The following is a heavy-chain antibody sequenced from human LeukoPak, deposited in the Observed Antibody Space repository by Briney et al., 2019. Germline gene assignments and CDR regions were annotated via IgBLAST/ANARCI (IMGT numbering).Heavy chain of an antibody. J-gene: IGHJ5*02. CDR3: ARDQGVAGTRWFDP. Sequence: SVKVSCEASGGTFSSYAISWVRQAPGQGLEWMGGIIPIFGTANYAQKFQGRVTITADESTSTAYMELSSLRSEDTAVYYCARDQGVAGTRWFDPWGQGTLVTVSS. CDR2: IIPIFGTA. D-gene: IGHD6-19*01. V-gene: IGHV1-69*13. CDR1: GGTFSSYA.